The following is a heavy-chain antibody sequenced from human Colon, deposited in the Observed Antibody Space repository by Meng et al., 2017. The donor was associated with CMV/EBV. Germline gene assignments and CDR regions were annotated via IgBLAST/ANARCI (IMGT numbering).Heavy chain of an antibody. Sequence: GESLKISCAASGFSFSTYGMHWVRQAPGKGLEWVAYIRSDGGKTVYADSVKGRFTISRDNAKNTLYLQMNSLRAEDTAVYYCVRLNTLTPFDYWGQGTLVTVSS. J-gene: IGHJ4*02. D-gene: IGHD3-9*01. CDR1: GFSFSTYG. V-gene: IGHV3-30*02. CDR3: VRLNTLTPFDY. CDR2: IRSDGGKT.